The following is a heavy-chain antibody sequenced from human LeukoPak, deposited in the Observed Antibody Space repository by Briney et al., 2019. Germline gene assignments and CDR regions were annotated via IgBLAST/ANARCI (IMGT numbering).Heavy chain of an antibody. CDR3: ARGHGGSYYVFDF. V-gene: IGHV4-59*01. Sequence: SETLSLTCTVSGGSISSYYWIWIRQPPGKGLEWIGYIYCSGSTNYNPSLKSRVTISVDTSKNQFSLKLSSVTAADTAVYYCARGHGGSYYVFDFWGQGTLVTVSS. D-gene: IGHD1-26*01. J-gene: IGHJ4*02. CDR1: GGSISSYY. CDR2: IYCSGST.